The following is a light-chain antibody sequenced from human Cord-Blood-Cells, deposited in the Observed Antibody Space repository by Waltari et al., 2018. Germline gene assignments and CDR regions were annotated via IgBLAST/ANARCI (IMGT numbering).Light chain of an antibody. V-gene: IGLV2-18*02. CDR2: EVS. Sequence: QYALTQPPSVSGSPGQSVTISCTGTSSDVGSHNRVSWYQQPPGTAPKLMIYEVSNRPSGVPDRFSGSKSGNTASLTISGLQAEDEADYYCSSYTSSSTYVFGTGTKVTVL. J-gene: IGLJ1*01. CDR1: SSDVGSHNR. CDR3: SSYTSSSTYV.